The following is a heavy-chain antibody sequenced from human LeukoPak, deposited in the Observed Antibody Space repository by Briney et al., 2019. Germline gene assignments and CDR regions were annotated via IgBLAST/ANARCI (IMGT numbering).Heavy chain of an antibody. V-gene: IGHV4-59*08. CDR2: IYYSGST. D-gene: IGHD5-12*01. Sequence: SETLSLTCTVSGSSISSYYWSWIRQPPGKGLEWIGYIYYSGSTNYNPSLKSRVTISVDTSKNQFSLKLTSVTAADTAVYYCARRGYSGLAMDVWGQGTTVTVSS. CDR1: GSSISSYY. CDR3: ARRGYSGLAMDV. J-gene: IGHJ6*02.